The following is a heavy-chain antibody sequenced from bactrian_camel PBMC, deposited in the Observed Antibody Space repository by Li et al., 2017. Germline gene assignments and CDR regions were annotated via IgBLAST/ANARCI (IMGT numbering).Heavy chain of an antibody. V-gene: IGHV3S53*01. Sequence: QLVESGGGSVQAGGSLRLSCVASGNTGNCMGWFRQASQDKEREAVAVIGSDGKTNYADSVKGRFTHSRDNAKNTVYLQMNSLKPEDTAVYYCATDYDVGTWSYSAWGQGTQVTVS. CDR3: ATDYDVGTWSYSA. CDR1: GNTGNC. D-gene: IGHD4*01. CDR2: IGSDGKT. J-gene: IGHJ4*01.